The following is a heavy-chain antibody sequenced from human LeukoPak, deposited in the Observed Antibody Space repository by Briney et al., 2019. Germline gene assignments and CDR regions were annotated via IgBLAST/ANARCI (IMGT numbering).Heavy chain of an antibody. J-gene: IGHJ6*03. CDR2: INPNTGGT. D-gene: IGHD2-2*01. CDR3: ARDQGRYCRSISCPMDV. V-gene: IGHV1-2*02. Sequence: ASVKVSCKASGYTFTDFHMHWARLAPGQGLEWMGWINPNTGGTNYAQKFQGRVTMTRDTPISTFYMELSRLSSDDTAVYYCARDQGRYCRSISCPMDVWAKGPRSPSP. CDR1: GYTFTDFH.